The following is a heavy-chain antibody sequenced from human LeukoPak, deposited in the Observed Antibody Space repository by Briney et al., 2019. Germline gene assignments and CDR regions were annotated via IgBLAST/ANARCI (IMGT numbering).Heavy chain of an antibody. J-gene: IGHJ4*02. CDR2: IYHSGST. CDR3: ARERDGYNDY. V-gene: IGHV4-38-2*02. D-gene: IGHD5-24*01. Sequence: SETLSLTCTVSGYSISSGYYWGWIRQPPGKGLEWIGSIYHSGSTYYNPSLKSRVTISVDTSKNQFSLKLSSVTAADTAVYYCARERDGYNDYWGQGTLVTVSS. CDR1: GYSISSGYY.